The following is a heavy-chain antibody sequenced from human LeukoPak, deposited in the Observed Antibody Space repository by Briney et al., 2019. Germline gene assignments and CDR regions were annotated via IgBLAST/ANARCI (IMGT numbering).Heavy chain of an antibody. CDR1: GYTFTSYY. CDR2: INPSGGST. V-gene: IGHV1-46*01. Sequence: ASVKVSCKASGYTFTSYYMHWVRQAPGQGLEWMGIINPSGGSTSYAQKFQGRVTMTRDMSTSTVYMELRSLRSDGTAVYYCARVSGRGSSSWYGFDYWGQGTLVTVSS. D-gene: IGHD6-13*01. J-gene: IGHJ4*02. CDR3: ARVSGRGSSSWYGFDY.